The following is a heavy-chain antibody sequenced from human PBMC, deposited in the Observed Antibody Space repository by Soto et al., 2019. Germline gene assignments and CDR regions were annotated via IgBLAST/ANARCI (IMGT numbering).Heavy chain of an antibody. V-gene: IGHV1-69*12. CDR3: ARDPPKGWPRGYYGMDV. J-gene: IGHJ6*02. CDR1: GGTFSSYA. CDR2: IIPIFGTA. Sequence: QVQLVQSGAEVKKPGSSVKVSCKASGGTFSSYAISWVRQAPGQGLEWMGGIIPIFGTANYAQKFQGRVTITAXXSXSXXYMELSRLRSEDTAVYYCARDPPKGWPRGYYGMDVWGQGTTVTVSS.